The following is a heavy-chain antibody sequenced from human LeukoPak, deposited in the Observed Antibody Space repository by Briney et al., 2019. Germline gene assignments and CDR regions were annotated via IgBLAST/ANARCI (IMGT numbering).Heavy chain of an antibody. CDR1: GFSFSSSW. CDR3: ARDGSYKFDY. J-gene: IGHJ4*02. D-gene: IGHD1-26*01. Sequence: PGGSLRLSCAASGFSFSSSWMHWVRQTPGKGLVWGARLQSDGTTIYADSVKGRFTISRDNAKNTLYLQMNSLRAEDTAFYYCARDGSYKFDYWGQGTLVTVSS. V-gene: IGHV3-74*01. CDR2: LQSDGTT.